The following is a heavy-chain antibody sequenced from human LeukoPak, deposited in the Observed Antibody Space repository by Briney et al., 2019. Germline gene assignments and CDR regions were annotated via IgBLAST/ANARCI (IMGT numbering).Heavy chain of an antibody. CDR2: ISWNSGSI. J-gene: IGHJ3*02. D-gene: IGHD3-10*01. CDR3: AKLYGSGRTLLLFGAFDI. V-gene: IGHV3-9*01. Sequence: TGGSLRLSCAASGFTFDDYAMHWVRQAPGKGLEWVSGISWNSGSIGYADSVKGRFTISRDNAKNSLYLQMNSLRAEDTALYYCAKLYGSGRTLLLFGAFDIWGQGTMVTVSS. CDR1: GFTFDDYA.